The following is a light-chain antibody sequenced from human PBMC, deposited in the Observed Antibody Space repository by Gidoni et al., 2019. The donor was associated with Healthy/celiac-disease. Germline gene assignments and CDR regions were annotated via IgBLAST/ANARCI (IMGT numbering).Light chain of an antibody. CDR3: QQLNSYPLT. V-gene: IGKV1-9*01. CDR1: QGISSY. Sequence: DIQLTQSPSFLSASVGYRVTITCRSSQGISSYLAWYQQKPGKAPKLLIYAASTLQSEVPSRFSGSGSGTEFTLTISSLQPEDFATYYCQQLNSYPLTFXPXTKVDIK. J-gene: IGKJ3*01. CDR2: AAS.